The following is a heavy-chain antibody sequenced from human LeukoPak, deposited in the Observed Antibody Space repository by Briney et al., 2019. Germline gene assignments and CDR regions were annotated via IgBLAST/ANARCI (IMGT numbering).Heavy chain of an antibody. Sequence: PSETLPLTCAVYGGSFSGYYWSWIRQPPGKGLEWIGEINHSGSTNYNPSLKSRVTISVDTSKNQFSLKLSSVTAADTAVYYCARPSTVTTNYFDYWGQGTLVTVSS. CDR3: ARPSTVTTNYFDY. CDR1: GGSFSGYY. J-gene: IGHJ4*02. V-gene: IGHV4-34*01. CDR2: INHSGST. D-gene: IGHD4-17*01.